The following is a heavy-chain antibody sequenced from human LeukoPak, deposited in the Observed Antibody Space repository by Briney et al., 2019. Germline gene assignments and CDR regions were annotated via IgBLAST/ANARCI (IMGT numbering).Heavy chain of an antibody. J-gene: IGHJ3*02. CDR2: ISYDGSNK. D-gene: IGHD1-14*01. CDR3: AREPEAFDI. V-gene: IGHV3-30-3*01. CDR1: GFTFSSYA. Sequence: GRSLRLSCAASGFTFSSYAMHWVRQAPGKGLEWVAVISYDGSNKYYADSVKGRFTISRDNSKNTLYLQMNSLRAEDTAVYYCAREPEAFDIWGQGTMVTVSS.